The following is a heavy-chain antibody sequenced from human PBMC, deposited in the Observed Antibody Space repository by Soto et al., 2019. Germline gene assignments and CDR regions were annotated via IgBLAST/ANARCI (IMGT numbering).Heavy chain of an antibody. CDR3: DLNAFDF. CDR1: GYTFSSYY. Sequence: QVQLVQSGAEVKKPGASVKLSCKTSGYTFSSYYIHWVRQAPGQGLEWVTIINPSDGSTSTTQKFQGRVTVTRDMSTSTVYMDLSSLRSEDTAVYYCDLNAFDFWGQGTLVTVSS. CDR2: INPSDGST. J-gene: IGHJ3*01. V-gene: IGHV1-46*01.